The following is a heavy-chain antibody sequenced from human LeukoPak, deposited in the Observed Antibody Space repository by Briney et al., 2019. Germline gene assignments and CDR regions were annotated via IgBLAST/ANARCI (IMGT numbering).Heavy chain of an antibody. D-gene: IGHD6-13*01. J-gene: IGHJ4*02. Sequence: PGGSLRLSCAASGFTFSSYSMNWVRQAPGKGLEWVSSITGSSSYIYYADSVKGRFTISRDNAKNSLYLQMNSLRAEDTALYYCAKAHSSSWNLPSIDYWGQGTLVTVSS. CDR2: ITGSSSYI. V-gene: IGHV3-21*04. CDR3: AKAHSSSWNLPSIDY. CDR1: GFTFSSYS.